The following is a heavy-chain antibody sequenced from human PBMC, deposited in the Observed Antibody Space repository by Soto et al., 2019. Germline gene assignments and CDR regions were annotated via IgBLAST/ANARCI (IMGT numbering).Heavy chain of an antibody. J-gene: IGHJ4*02. CDR3: ARVSSSWYKDYFDY. CDR1: GGTFSNYA. CDR2: IIPIFGTT. D-gene: IGHD6-13*01. Sequence: QVQLVQSGAEVKKPGSSVKVSCKASGGTFSNYAISWVRQAPGQGLEWMGGIIPIFGTTNYAQRFQGRVTITADESASTAYMERSSLRSEDRAVYCCARVSSSWYKDYFDYWGQGTLVTVSS. V-gene: IGHV1-69*12.